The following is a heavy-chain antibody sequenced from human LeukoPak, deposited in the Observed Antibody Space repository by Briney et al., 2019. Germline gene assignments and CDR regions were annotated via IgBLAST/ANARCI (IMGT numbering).Heavy chain of an antibody. CDR1: GGSISSGSYY. D-gene: IGHD2-2*02. CDR2: IYTSGST. J-gene: IGHJ6*02. Sequence: SQTLSLTCTVSGGSISSGSYYWSWIRQPAGKGLEWIGRIYTSGSTNYNPSLKSRFTISVDTSKNQFSLKLSSVTAADTAVYYCARDRVVVPAAIGGGYYYGMDVWGQGTTVTVSS. V-gene: IGHV4-61*02. CDR3: ARDRVVVPAAIGGGYYYGMDV.